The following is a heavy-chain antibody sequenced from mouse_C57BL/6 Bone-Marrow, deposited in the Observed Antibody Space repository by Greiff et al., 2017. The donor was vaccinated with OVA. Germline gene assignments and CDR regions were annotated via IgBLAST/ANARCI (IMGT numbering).Heavy chain of an antibody. CDR2: INPGSGGT. CDR3: AREDYYGSSPYAMDY. J-gene: IGHJ4*01. V-gene: IGHV1-54*01. D-gene: IGHD1-1*01. Sequence: VQLQQSGAELVRPGTSVKVSCKASGYAFTNYLIEWVKQRPGQGLEWIGVINPGSGGTNYNEKFKGKATLTADKSSSTAYMQLSSLTSEDSAVYFCAREDYYGSSPYAMDYWGQGTSVTVSS. CDR1: GYAFTNYL.